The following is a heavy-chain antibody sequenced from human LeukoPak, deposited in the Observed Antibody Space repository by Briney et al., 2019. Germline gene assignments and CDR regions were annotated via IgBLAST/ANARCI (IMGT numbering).Heavy chain of an antibody. CDR3: ARVIAARERAWFGELRLYYYSYIDV. CDR1: GFTFDDYG. D-gene: IGHD3-10*01. V-gene: IGHV3-66*01. CDR2: IYSDGST. Sequence: GGSLRLSCAASGFTFDDYGMSWVRQAPGKGLEWVSVIYSDGSTYYADSVKGRFTISRDNSKNTLYLQMNSLRAEDTAVYYCARVIAARERAWFGELRLYYYSYIDVWGKGTTVTISS. J-gene: IGHJ6*03.